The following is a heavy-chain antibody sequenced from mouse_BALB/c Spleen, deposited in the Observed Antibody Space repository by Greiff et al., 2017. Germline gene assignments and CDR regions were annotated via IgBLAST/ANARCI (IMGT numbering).Heavy chain of an antibody. V-gene: IGHV1S22*01. CDR3: TQTGG. J-gene: IGHJ3*02. D-gene: IGHD4-1*01. CDR1: GYTFTSYW. CDR2: IYPGSGST. Sequence: LQQPGSELVRPGASVKLSCKASGYTFTSYWMHWVKQRPGQGLEWIGNIYPGSGSTNYDEKFKSKATLTVDTSSSTAYMQLSSLTSEDSAVYYCTQTGGWGQGTLVTVSA.